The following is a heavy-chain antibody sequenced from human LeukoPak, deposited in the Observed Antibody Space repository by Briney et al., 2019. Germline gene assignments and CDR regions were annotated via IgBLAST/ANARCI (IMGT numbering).Heavy chain of an antibody. J-gene: IGHJ5*02. CDR2: IYYSGST. CDR1: GGSISSGGYY. V-gene: IGHV4-31*03. D-gene: IGHD3-10*01. Sequence: SQTLSLTCTVSGGSISSGGYYWSWIRQHPGNGLEWIGYIYYSGSTYYNPSLKSRVTISVDTSKNQFSLKLSSVTAADTAVYYCAQKSYTNFGFDPWGQGTLVTVSS. CDR3: AQKSYTNFGFDP.